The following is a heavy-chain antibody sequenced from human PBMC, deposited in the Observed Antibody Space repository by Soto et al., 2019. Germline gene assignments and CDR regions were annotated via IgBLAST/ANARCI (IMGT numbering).Heavy chain of an antibody. CDR3: ARGPRNWGVDY. CDR1: AYTFTSYD. CDR2: MNPNNGNT. J-gene: IGHJ4*02. D-gene: IGHD7-27*01. V-gene: IGHV1-8*01. Sequence: QVQLVQSGAEVKKPGASVKVSCKAAAYTFTSYDINWVRQATGQDFEWMGWMNPNNGNTAYAQKFQGXXTXTXXTSKSTDLMELSSLTSEDTAVYYCARGPRNWGVDYWGQGTLVTVSS.